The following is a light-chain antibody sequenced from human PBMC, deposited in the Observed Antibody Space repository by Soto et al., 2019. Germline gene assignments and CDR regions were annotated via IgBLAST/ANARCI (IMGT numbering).Light chain of an antibody. V-gene: IGKV3-20*01. J-gene: IGKJ4*01. Sequence: EIVLTQAPDTLSLSPGGSATLCCRASQTVGGNYLAWYQHQPGQAPRLLIHGASNRATGIPDRFSGSGSGTDVPLSISRLEPEEFAGYYCQQYSVSPFSFGGGTKVDI. CDR2: GAS. CDR3: QQYSVSPFS. CDR1: QTVGGNY.